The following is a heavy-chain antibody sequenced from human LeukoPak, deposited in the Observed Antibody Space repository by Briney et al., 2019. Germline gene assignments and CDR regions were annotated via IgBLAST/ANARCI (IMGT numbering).Heavy chain of an antibody. V-gene: IGHV4-34*01. CDR1: GGSFSGYY. CDR3: ARLRSGSYYEFVDY. J-gene: IGHJ4*02. Sequence: PSETLSLTCAVYGGSFSGYYWNWIRQPPGKGLEWIGEINHSGSTNYNPSLKSRVTISVDTSKNQFSLKLSSVTAADTAVYYCARLRSGSYYEFVDYWGQGTLVTVSS. CDR2: INHSGST. D-gene: IGHD1-26*01.